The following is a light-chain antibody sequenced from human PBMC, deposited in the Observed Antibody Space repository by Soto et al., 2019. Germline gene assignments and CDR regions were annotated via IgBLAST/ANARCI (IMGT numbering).Light chain of an antibody. J-gene: IGKJ1*01. V-gene: IGKV3-20*01. CDR1: QSVSSSY. Sequence: EIVLTQSPGTLSLSPGERATLSCRASQSVSSSYLAWYQQKPGQAPGLLIYGASSRATGIPDRFTGSGSGTDFTLTISRLEPEDFAMYYCQQYGTSPWTFGNGTKVEIK. CDR3: QQYGTSPWT. CDR2: GAS.